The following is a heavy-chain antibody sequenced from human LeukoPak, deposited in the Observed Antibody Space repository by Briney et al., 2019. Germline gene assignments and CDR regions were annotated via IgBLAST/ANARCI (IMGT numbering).Heavy chain of an antibody. J-gene: IGHJ4*02. D-gene: IGHD3-10*01. Sequence: KSSETLSLTCAVYGGSFSGYYWSWIRQPPGKGLEWRGEINHSGSTNYNPSLKSRVTISVDTSKNQFSLKLSSVTAADTAVYYCARGEEYYGSGSYYNRGFDYWGQGTLVTVSS. CDR2: INHSGST. V-gene: IGHV4-34*01. CDR3: ARGEEYYGSGSYYNRGFDY. CDR1: GGSFSGYY.